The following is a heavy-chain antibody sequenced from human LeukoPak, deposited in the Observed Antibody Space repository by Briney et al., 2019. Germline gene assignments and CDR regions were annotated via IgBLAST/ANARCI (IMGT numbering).Heavy chain of an antibody. CDR2: MNPNSGNT. D-gene: IGHD6-13*01. CDR3: ARGNLFYSSSWYEDAFDI. Sequence: GASVKVSCKASGYTFTSYDINWVRQATGQGLEWMGWMNPNSGNTGYAQKFQGRVTMTRNTSISTAYMELSSLRSEDTAVCYCARGNLFYSSSWYEDAFDIWGQGTMVTVSS. V-gene: IGHV1-8*01. J-gene: IGHJ3*02. CDR1: GYTFTSYD.